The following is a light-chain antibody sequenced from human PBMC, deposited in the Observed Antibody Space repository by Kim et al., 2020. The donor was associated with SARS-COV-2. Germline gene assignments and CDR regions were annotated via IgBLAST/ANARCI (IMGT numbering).Light chain of an antibody. CDR3: SSRDSSSNHYV. Sequence: GQTVRITGQRDSLRSHYASWYQQKPGQAPVLVTYGKNNRPSGIPDRFSGSSSGNTASLTITGAQAEDEADYYCSSRDSSSNHYVFGPGTKVTVL. CDR1: SLRSHY. J-gene: IGLJ1*01. V-gene: IGLV3-19*01. CDR2: GKN.